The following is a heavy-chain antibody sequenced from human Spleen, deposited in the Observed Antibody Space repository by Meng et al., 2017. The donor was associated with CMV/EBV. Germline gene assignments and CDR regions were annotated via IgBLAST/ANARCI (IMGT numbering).Heavy chain of an antibody. J-gene: IGHJ2*01. D-gene: IGHD4-11*01. CDR3: ARTTTYFWYFDL. Sequence: CKGSGGTFSKYAITWVRQAPGQGLEWMGGTVPMYGSTNYAQKFQDRVTITTDGPTSTAYMELNSLRSEDTAVYYCARTTTYFWYFDLWGRGTLVTVSS. V-gene: IGHV1-69*05. CDR2: TVPMYGST. CDR1: GGTFSKYA.